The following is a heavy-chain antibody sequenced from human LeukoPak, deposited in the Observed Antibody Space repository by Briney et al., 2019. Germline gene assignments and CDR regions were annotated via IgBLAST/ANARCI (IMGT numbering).Heavy chain of an antibody. CDR1: GGSISSSSYY. J-gene: IGHJ6*03. CDR3: ARVLLGPYYMDV. V-gene: IGHV4-39*07. Sequence: PSETLSLTCTVSGGSISSSSYYWGWIRQPPGKGLEWIGSIYYSGSTYYNPSLKSRVTISVDTSKNQFSLKLSSVTAADTAVYYCARVLLGPYYMDVWGKGTTVTVSS. CDR2: IYYSGST.